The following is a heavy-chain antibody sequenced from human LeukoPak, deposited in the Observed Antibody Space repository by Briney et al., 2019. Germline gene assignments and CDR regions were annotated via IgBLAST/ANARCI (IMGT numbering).Heavy chain of an antibody. CDR1: GFTFSSYA. CDR2: ISDSGGST. Sequence: GGSLRLSCAASGFTFSSYAMSWVRQAPGKGLEWVSGISDSGGSTYYADSVKGRFTISRDNSKNTLYLQMNSLRAEDTAVYYCAKGDGYNSYYFDYWGQGTLVTVSS. D-gene: IGHD5-24*01. CDR3: AKGDGYNSYYFDY. J-gene: IGHJ4*02. V-gene: IGHV3-23*01.